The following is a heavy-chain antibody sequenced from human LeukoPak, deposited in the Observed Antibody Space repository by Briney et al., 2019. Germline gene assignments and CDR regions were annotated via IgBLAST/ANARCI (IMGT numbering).Heavy chain of an antibody. J-gene: IGHJ4*02. Sequence: SETLSLTCTVSGGSISSSYYYWGWIRQPPGKGLEWIGSIYYSGSTYYNPSLKSRVTISVDTSKNQFSLKLSSVTAADTAVYYCAREDYYDSSGYYYWGQGTPVTVSS. CDR1: GGSISSSYYY. CDR3: AREDYYDSSGYYY. V-gene: IGHV4-39*07. CDR2: IYYSGST. D-gene: IGHD3-22*01.